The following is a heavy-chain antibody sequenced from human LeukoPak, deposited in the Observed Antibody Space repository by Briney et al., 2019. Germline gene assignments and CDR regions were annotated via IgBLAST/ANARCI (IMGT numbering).Heavy chain of an antibody. CDR1: GFTFSYYT. CDR2: ISYDGSNK. CDR3: ARVLNYYDSSGYYFSY. Sequence: GGSLRLSCAAFGFTFSYYTMHWVRQAPGKGLEWVAVISYDGSNKYYADSVKGRFTISRDNSKNTLYLQMNSLRAEDTAVYYCARVLNYYDSSGYYFSYWGQGTLVTVSS. J-gene: IGHJ4*02. D-gene: IGHD3-22*01. V-gene: IGHV3-30-3*01.